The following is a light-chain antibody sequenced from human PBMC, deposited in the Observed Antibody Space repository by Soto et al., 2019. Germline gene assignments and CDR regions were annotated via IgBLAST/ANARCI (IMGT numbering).Light chain of an antibody. Sequence: DIQMTQSPSSLSASVGDRVTITCRASQSISSYLNWYQQKPGKAPKLLIYAASSLQSGVPSRFSGSGSGTDFTLTISSLQPEDFETDYCQQSYSTPQTFGQGTKVEIK. CDR2: AAS. CDR3: QQSYSTPQT. J-gene: IGKJ1*01. V-gene: IGKV1-39*01. CDR1: QSISSY.